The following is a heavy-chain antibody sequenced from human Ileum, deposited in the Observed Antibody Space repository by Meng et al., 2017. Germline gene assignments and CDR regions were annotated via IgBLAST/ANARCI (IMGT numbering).Heavy chain of an antibody. CDR3: ARERRHYYGSGSFDY. D-gene: IGHD3-10*01. CDR2: TYYNGSP. CDR1: GGSFSSDNYY. V-gene: IGHV4-30-4*01. Sequence: VQLHESGPGLVKPSQTLSLTCSLSGGSFSSDNYYWTWIRQTPGKGLEWIGLTYYNGSPFYNPSLRSRVTISVDTSKDQFSLKLTSVTAADTAVYYCARERRHYYGSGSFDYWGQGILVTVSS. J-gene: IGHJ4*02.